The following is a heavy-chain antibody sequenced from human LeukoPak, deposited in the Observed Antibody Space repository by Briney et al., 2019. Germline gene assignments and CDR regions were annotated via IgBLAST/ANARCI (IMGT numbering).Heavy chain of an antibody. CDR3: VREVLDSTSRSWDLDL. V-gene: IGHV3-13*01. CDR2: VGTIDDT. J-gene: IGHJ2*01. Sequence: GGSLRLSCAASGFTFSNAWMNWVRQAPGKGLEWVSAVGTIDDTYYSDSVKGRFTISRENAKNSLFLQMNSLRAGDTAVYYCVREVLDSTSRSWDLDLWGRGTLVTVSS. D-gene: IGHD2-2*01. CDR1: GFTFSNAW.